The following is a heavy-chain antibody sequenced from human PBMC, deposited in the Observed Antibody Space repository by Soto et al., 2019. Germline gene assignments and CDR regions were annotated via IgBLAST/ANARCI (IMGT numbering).Heavy chain of an antibody. CDR3: AGHEGYSYGRIDY. CDR1: GGSISSSSYY. Sequence: SETLSLTCTVSGGSISSSSYYWGWIRQPPGKGLEWIGSIYYSGSTYYNPSLKSRVTISVDTSKNQFSLKLSSVTAADTAVYYCAGHEGYSYGRIDYWGQGTLVTVSS. J-gene: IGHJ4*02. D-gene: IGHD5-18*01. CDR2: IYYSGST. V-gene: IGHV4-39*01.